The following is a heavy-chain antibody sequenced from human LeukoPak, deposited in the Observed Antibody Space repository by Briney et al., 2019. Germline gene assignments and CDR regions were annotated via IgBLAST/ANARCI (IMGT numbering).Heavy chain of an antibody. V-gene: IGHV4-4*07. D-gene: IGHD3-16*01. CDR2: IYISGNT. J-gene: IGHJ4*02. CDR3: ARGGALHTYFDC. Sequence: PSETLSLTCTVSGDSMDDYYWTWMRQPAGKGLEWIGRIYISGNTMYNPSLQSRVTMSLDTSKNHFSLKLRSVTAADTAVYFCARGGALHTYFDCWGQGTLVSVSS. CDR1: GDSMDDYY.